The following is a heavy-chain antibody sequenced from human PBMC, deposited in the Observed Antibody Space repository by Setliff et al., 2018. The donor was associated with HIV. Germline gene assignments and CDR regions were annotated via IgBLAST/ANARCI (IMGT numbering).Heavy chain of an antibody. J-gene: IGHJ5*02. CDR2: INAGNGDT. V-gene: IGHV1-3*01. CDR1: GDTFTNYA. D-gene: IGHD3-3*01. Sequence: ASVKVSCKASGDTFTNYAMHWVRQAPGQRLEWMGWINAGNGDTKYSQKFQGRVTITRDTSASTAYMELSSLRSEDTAVYYCARNYYDVWSLSFGGWFDPWGQGTLVTVSS. CDR3: ARNYYDVWSLSFGGWFDP.